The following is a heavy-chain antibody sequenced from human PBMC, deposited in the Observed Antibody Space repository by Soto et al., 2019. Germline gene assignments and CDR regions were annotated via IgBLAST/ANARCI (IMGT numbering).Heavy chain of an antibody. V-gene: IGHV1-69*01. Sequence: QVQLVQSGTEVKKPGSSVKVSCKASGGTFSSYAISWVRQAPGQGLEWMGGIIPIFGTTNYAQRFPGRVSITADESTSTTYMELSSLRSEDTAVYSCAGSYKYGPGTFDDFDIWGQGTLVTLSS. J-gene: IGHJ3*02. CDR2: IIPIFGTT. D-gene: IGHD3-10*01. CDR1: GGTFSSYA. CDR3: AGSYKYGPGTFDDFDI.